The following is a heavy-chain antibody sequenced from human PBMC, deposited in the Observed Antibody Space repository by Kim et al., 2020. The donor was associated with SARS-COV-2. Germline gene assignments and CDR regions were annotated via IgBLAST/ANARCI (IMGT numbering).Heavy chain of an antibody. D-gene: IGHD6-19*01. Sequence: SETLSLTCTVSGGSISSGSYYWSWIRQPAGKGLEWIGRIYTSGSTNYNPSLKSRVTISVDTSKNQFSLKLSSVTAADTAVYYCARVAYSSGFFGIAFDIWGQGTMVTVSS. CDR3: ARVAYSSGFFGIAFDI. J-gene: IGHJ3*02. V-gene: IGHV4-61*02. CDR2: IYTSGST. CDR1: GGSISSGSYY.